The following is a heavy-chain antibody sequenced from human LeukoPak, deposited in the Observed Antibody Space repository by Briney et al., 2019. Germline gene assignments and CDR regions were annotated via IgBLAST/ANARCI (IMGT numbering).Heavy chain of an antibody. D-gene: IGHD3-10*01. CDR3: AKRSTGSSYSASDY. Sequence: GGSLRLSCTASGFTFSDYYMSWVRQAPGKGLEWVSVISGSGDNTCYADSVKGRFTISRDDSKNALCLQMNSLRAEDTAVYVCAKRSTGSSYSASDYWGQGTLVTVSS. CDR1: GFTFSDYY. CDR2: ISGSGDNT. V-gene: IGHV3-23*01. J-gene: IGHJ4*02.